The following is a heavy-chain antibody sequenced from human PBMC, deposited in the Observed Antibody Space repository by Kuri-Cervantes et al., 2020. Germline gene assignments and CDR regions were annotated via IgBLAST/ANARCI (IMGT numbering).Heavy chain of an antibody. D-gene: IGHD1-26*01. CDR1: GVTFSSYS. J-gene: IGHJ3*02. Sequence: GESLKISCAASGVTFSSYSMNWVRQAPGKGLEWVSYISSSSSTIYYADSVKGRFTISRDNAKNSLYLQMNSLRAEDTAVYYCARVRYSGSFHPFDAFDIWGQGTMVTVSS. CDR3: ARVRYSGSFHPFDAFDI. CDR2: ISSSSSTI. V-gene: IGHV3-48*04.